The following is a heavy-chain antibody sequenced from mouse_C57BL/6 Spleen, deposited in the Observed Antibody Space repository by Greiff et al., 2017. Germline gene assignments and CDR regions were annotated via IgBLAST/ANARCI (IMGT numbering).Heavy chain of an antibody. Sequence: QVQLQQPGAELVRPGTSVKLSCKASGYTFTSYWMHWVKQRPGQGLEWIGVIDPSDSYTNYNQKFKGKATLTVDTSSSTAYMQLSSLTSEDSAVYYGAREGYFDDWGQGTTLTVSS. CDR3: AREGYFDD. J-gene: IGHJ2*01. CDR2: IDPSDSYT. V-gene: IGHV1-59*01. CDR1: GYTFTSYW.